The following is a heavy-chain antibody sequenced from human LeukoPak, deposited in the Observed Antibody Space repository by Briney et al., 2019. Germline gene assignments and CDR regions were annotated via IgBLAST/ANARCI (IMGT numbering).Heavy chain of an antibody. CDR2: IIPIFGTA. D-gene: IGHD3-10*01. CDR3: ASDVGSGSYRGG. CDR1: GYTFTSYG. Sequence: ASVKVSCKASGYTFTSYGFTWVRQAPGQGLEWMGGIIPIFGTANYAQKFQGRVTITADESTSTAYMELSSLRSEDTAVYYCASDVGSGSYRGGWGQGTLVTVSS. J-gene: IGHJ4*02. V-gene: IGHV1-69*13.